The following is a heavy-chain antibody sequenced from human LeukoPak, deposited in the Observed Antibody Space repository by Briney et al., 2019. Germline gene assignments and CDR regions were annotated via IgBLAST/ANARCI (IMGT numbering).Heavy chain of an antibody. CDR2: INSDGSST. CDR3: ARLTYYYDSSGYGSTDDY. V-gene: IGHV3-74*01. CDR1: GFTFSSYR. D-gene: IGHD3-22*01. Sequence: PGGSLRLSCAASGFTFSSYRMHWVRQAPGKGLVWVSRINSDGSSTSYADSVKGRFTISRDNAKNTLYLQINSLRAEDTAVYYCARLTYYYDSSGYGSTDDYWGQGTLATVSS. J-gene: IGHJ4*02.